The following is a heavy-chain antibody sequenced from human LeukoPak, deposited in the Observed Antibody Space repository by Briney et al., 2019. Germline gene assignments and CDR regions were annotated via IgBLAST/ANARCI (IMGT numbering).Heavy chain of an antibody. Sequence: PSETLSLTSTVSAGSISSYYWSWIRQPPGKGLEWIGDIYYSGSTNYNPSLKSRVTISVDTTKNQFSLKLSSVTAADTAVYYCASLAVAGTSAFDIWGQGTMVTVSS. D-gene: IGHD6-19*01. J-gene: IGHJ3*02. CDR1: AGSISSYY. CDR2: IYYSGST. CDR3: ASLAVAGTSAFDI. V-gene: IGHV4-59*01.